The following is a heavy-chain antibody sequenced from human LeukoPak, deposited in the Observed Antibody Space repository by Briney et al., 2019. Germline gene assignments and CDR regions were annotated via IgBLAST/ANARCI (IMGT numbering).Heavy chain of an antibody. D-gene: IGHD3-10*01. J-gene: IGHJ6*02. V-gene: IGHV1-18*01. Sequence: ASVKVSCKASGYTSTNYGISWVRQAPGQGLEWMGWISADNGNTYYAQKVQGRVTMTTDTSTTTAYMELRSLRSDDTAVYYCARDYYGSGILYGMDVWGQGTTVTVSS. CDR2: ISADNGNT. CDR3: ARDYYGSGILYGMDV. CDR1: GYTSTNYG.